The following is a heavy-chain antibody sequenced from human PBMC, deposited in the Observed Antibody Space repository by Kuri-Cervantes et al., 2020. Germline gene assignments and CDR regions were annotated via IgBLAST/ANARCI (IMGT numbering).Heavy chain of an antibody. D-gene: IGHD3-16*01. CDR3: ARIRNWFDP. J-gene: IGHJ5*02. CDR2: IKQDGSEK. V-gene: IGHV3-7*01. CDR1: GFTFSSYA. Sequence: GESLKISCAASGFTFSSYAMSWVRQAPGKGLEWVANIKQDGSEKYYVDSVKGRFTISRDNAKNSLYLQMNSLRAEDTAVYYCARIRNWFDPWGQGTLVTVSS.